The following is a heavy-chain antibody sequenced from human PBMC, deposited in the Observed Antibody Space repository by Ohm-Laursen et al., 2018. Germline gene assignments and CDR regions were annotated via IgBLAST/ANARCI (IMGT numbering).Heavy chain of an antibody. CDR2: INTDGSNI. J-gene: IGHJ4*02. D-gene: IGHD1-1*01. V-gene: IGHV3-74*01. CDR1: GFTFSNYW. CDR3: ARGGRQLDY. Sequence: GSLRLSCSASGFTFSNYWMNWVRQAPGKGLVWVSLINTDGSNIRYADSVKGRFTISRDNAKNTLYLQLNSLRAEDTAVYYCARGGRQLDYWGQETLVTVSS.